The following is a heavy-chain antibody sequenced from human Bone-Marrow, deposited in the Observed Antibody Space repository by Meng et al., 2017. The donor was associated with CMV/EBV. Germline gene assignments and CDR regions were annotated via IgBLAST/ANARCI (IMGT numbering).Heavy chain of an antibody. J-gene: IGHJ6*02. CDR2: IKQDGSEK. Sequence: GESLKISCAASGFTFSSYWMSWVRQAPGKGLEWVANIKQDGSEKYYVDSVKGRFTISRDNAKNSLYLQMNSLRAEDMALYYCAKDMGSGYCSSTSCSNRGYYYYYYGMDVWGQGTTVTVSS. D-gene: IGHD2-2*01. CDR3: AKDMGSGYCSSTSCSNRGYYYYYYGMDV. CDR1: GFTFSSYW. V-gene: IGHV3-7*03.